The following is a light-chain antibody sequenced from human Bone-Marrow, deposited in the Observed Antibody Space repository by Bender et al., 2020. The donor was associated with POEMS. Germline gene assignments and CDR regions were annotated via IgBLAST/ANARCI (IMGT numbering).Light chain of an antibody. CDR3: NSYTSSITYV. CDR1: SSNIGARYD. J-gene: IGLJ1*01. Sequence: QSVLTQPPSVSGAPGQRVTISCTGTSSNIGARYDVYWYQQVPGRAPKLLIYATNNRPSGVPDRFSGSRSGTSASLTVSGLQAEDEADYYCNSYTSSITYVFGTGTKVTVL. V-gene: IGLV1-40*01. CDR2: ATN.